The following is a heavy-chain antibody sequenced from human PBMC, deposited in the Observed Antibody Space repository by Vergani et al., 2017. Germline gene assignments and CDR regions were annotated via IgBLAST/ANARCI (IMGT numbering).Heavy chain of an antibody. CDR1: GGSFSGYY. CDR3: ARVGLVRGATQYYYYYGMDV. V-gene: IGHV4-34*01. D-gene: IGHD3-10*01. J-gene: IGHJ6*02. Sequence: QVQLQQWGAGLLKPSETLSLTCAVYGGSFSGYYWSWIRQPPGKGLEWIGEINHSGSTNYNPSLKSRVTISVDTSKNQFSLKLSSVTAADTAVYYCARVGLVRGATQYYYYYGMDVWGQGTTVTVSS. CDR2: INHSGST.